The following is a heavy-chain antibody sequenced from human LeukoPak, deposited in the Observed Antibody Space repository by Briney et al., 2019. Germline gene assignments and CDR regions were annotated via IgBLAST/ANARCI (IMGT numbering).Heavy chain of an antibody. D-gene: IGHD2-2*01. CDR2: IYPGDSDT. Sequence: GESLKISCKGSGYSFTSYWIGWVRQMPGKGLEWMGIIYPGDSDTRYSPSFQGQVTISADKSISTAYLQWSSLKASDTAMHYCASLYCSSTSCQEYYFDYWGQGTLVTVSS. V-gene: IGHV5-51*01. CDR3: ASLYCSSTSCQEYYFDY. J-gene: IGHJ4*02. CDR1: GYSFTSYW.